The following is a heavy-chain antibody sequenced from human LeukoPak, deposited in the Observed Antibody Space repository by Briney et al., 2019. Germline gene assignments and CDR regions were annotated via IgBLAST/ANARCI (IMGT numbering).Heavy chain of an antibody. CDR3: AKKGYYYYVDV. CDR1: GGSVSSSSYY. CDR2: IYHSGST. V-gene: IGHV4-39*07. J-gene: IGHJ6*03. Sequence: SETLSLTCTVSGGSVSSSSYYWAWIRQPPGKGLEWIGSIYHSGSTYYNPSLKSRVTISVDTSKNQSSLKLTSVTAADTAVYHCAKKGYYYYVDVWGTGTTVTVS.